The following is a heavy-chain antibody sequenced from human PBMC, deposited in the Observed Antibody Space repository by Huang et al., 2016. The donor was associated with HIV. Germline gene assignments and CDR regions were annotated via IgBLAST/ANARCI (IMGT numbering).Heavy chain of an antibody. Sequence: QLQLQESGPGLVKPSETLSLTCTVSGGSISSSSYYWGWIRQSPGKGLEWIGSIYYIVIGYNNPSLKSRVTMSVDRSSNQFSLKMHSVTAADTAVYYCASRTTVTTTSNYHYFYMDVWGKGTTVIVSS. CDR1: GGSISSSSYY. J-gene: IGHJ6*03. CDR2: IYYIVIG. CDR3: ASRTTVTTTSNYHYFYMDV. V-gene: IGHV4-39*01. D-gene: IGHD4-17*01.